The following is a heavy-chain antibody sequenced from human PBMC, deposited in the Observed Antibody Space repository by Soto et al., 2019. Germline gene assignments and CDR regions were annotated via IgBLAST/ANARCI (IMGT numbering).Heavy chain of an antibody. CDR1: GGSISSGGYY. CDR3: AASCVGCGGFNYYGMDV. Sequence: SETLSLTCTVSGGSISSGGYYWSWIRQHPGKGLEWIGYIYYSGSTYYNPSLKSRVTISVDTSKNQFSLKLSSVTAADTAVYYCAASCVGCGGFNYYGMDVWGQGTAVTVSS. D-gene: IGHD2-21*01. CDR2: IYYSGST. J-gene: IGHJ6*02. V-gene: IGHV4-31*03.